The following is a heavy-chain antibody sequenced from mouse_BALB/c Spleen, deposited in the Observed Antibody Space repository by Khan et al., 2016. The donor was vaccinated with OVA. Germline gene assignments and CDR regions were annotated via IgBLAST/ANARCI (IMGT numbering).Heavy chain of an antibody. J-gene: IGHJ3*01. D-gene: IGHD1-1*01. CDR2: IDPANGNT. CDR3: AREGDYDGSPFAY. CDR1: GFNIKDTY. V-gene: IGHV14-3*02. Sequence: EVQLQQSGAELVKPGASVKLSCTASGFNIKDTYMHWVKQRPEQGLEWIGRIDPANGNTKYDPKFQGKATITADTSSNTAYLQLSSLTSEDTAVYYCAREGDYDGSPFAYWGQGTLVTVSA.